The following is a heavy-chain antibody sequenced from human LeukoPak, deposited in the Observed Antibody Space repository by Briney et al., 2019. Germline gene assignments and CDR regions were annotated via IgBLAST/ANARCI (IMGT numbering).Heavy chain of an antibody. D-gene: IGHD3-22*01. CDR1: GFTFSSYW. Sequence: GGSLRLSCAAPGFTFSSYWMSWVRQAPGKGLEWVANIKQDGSEKYYVDSVKGRFTISRDNAKNSLYLQMNSLRAEDTAVYYCARGHYYDSRWGQGTLVTVSS. J-gene: IGHJ4*02. V-gene: IGHV3-7*04. CDR2: IKQDGSEK. CDR3: ARGHYYDSR.